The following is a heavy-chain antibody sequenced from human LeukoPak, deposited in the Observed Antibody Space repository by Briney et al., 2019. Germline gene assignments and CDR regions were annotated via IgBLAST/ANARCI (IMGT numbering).Heavy chain of an antibody. CDR3: ARRTGYDILTGYHLYYFDY. Sequence: TGGSLRLSCAASGFTFSSYSMNWVRQAPGKGPEWVSSISSSSSYIYYADSVKGRFTISRDNAKNSLYLQMNSLRAEDTAVYYCARRTGYDILTGYHLYYFDYWGQGTLVTVSS. J-gene: IGHJ4*02. CDR2: ISSSSSYI. V-gene: IGHV3-21*01. CDR1: GFTFSSYS. D-gene: IGHD3-9*01.